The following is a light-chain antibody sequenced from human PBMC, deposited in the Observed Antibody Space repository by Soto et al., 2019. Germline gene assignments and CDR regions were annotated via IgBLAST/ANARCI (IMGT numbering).Light chain of an antibody. Sequence: DIQVTQSPSTLSASVGDRVTITCRASEDIRTWLAWYQQKPGKAPKLLIYSASSLETGVPSRFSGSGSGTDFTLTISSLQPDDFAAYFCQHYKSFSLTFGGGTK. CDR3: QHYKSFSLT. CDR2: SAS. V-gene: IGKV1-5*03. CDR1: EDIRTW. J-gene: IGKJ4*01.